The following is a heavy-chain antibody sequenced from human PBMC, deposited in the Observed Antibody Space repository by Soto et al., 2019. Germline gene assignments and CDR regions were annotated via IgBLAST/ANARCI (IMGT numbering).Heavy chain of an antibody. CDR2: IYHSGST. CDR1: GGSISSGGYS. Sequence: KTSETLSLTCAVSGGSISSGGYSWSWIRQPPGKGLEWIGYIYHSGSTYYNPSLKSRVTISVDRSKNQFSLKLSSVTAADTAVYYCARTIRDEPYYDPLPGYAVVGAFDIWGQGTMVTVSS. V-gene: IGHV4-30-2*01. CDR3: ARTIRDEPYYDPLPGYAVVGAFDI. D-gene: IGHD3-9*01. J-gene: IGHJ3*02.